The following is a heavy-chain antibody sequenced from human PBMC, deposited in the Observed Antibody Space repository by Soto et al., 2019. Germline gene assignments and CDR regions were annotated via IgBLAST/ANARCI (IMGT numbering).Heavy chain of an antibody. CDR1: GGSISSYY. J-gene: IGHJ4*02. Sequence: QVQLQESGPGLVKPSETLSLTCTVSGGSISSYYWSWIRQPPGKGLEWIGYIYYSGSTNYNPSLKCLVTISVDTSKNQFSLKLSSVTAADTAVYYCARSDGRYWGQGTLVTVSS. CDR2: IYYSGST. V-gene: IGHV4-59*01. CDR3: ARSDGRY.